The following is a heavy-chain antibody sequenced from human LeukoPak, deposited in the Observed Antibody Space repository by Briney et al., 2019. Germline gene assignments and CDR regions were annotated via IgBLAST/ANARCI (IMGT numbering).Heavy chain of an antibody. D-gene: IGHD2-2*01. V-gene: IGHV3-48*04. CDR2: ISSSGTNI. CDR3: ARDVCSSTNCYPSY. Sequence: GGSLRLSCAASGFTFSIYGMNWVRQAPGKGLEWVSYISSSGTNIYYADSVEGRFTISRDNAKNSLYLQMNSLRAEDTAVYYCARDVCSSTNCYPSYWGQGTLVTVSS. J-gene: IGHJ4*02. CDR1: GFTFSIYG.